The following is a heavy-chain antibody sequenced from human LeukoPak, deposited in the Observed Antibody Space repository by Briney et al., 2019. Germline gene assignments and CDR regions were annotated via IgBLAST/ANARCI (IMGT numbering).Heavy chain of an antibody. CDR1: GGSISSSSYY. CDR2: IYYSGST. Sequence: SETLSLTCTVSGGSISSSSYYWGWIRQPPGKGLEWIGSIYYSGSTYYNPSLKSRVTISVDTSKNQFSLKLSSVTAADTAVYYCARLTGGGYCSGGSCYLNWFDPWGQGSLVTVSS. CDR3: ARLTGGGYCSGGSCYLNWFDP. J-gene: IGHJ5*02. V-gene: IGHV4-39*01. D-gene: IGHD2-15*01.